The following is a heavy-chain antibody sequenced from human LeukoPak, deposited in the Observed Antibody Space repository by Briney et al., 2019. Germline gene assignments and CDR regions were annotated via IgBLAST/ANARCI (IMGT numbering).Heavy chain of an antibody. V-gene: IGHV4-59*08. CDR3: ARLVSSGWAAPIDY. D-gene: IGHD6-19*01. J-gene: IGHJ4*02. Sequence: SETLSLTCTVSGGSISSYYWSWIRQPPGKGLEWIGYIYYSGSTNYNPSLKSRVTISVDTSKNQFSLKLSSVTAADTAVYYCARLVSSGWAAPIDYWGQGTLVTVSS. CDR1: GGSISSYY. CDR2: IYYSGST.